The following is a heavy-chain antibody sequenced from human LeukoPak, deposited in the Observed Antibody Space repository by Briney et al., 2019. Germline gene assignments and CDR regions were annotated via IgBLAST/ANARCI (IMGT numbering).Heavy chain of an antibody. V-gene: IGHV4-59*01. J-gene: IGHJ5*02. D-gene: IGHD6-13*01. CDR2: IHDTRGT. Sequence: SETLSLTCTVSGGSMKNYYWSWIRQPPGKGLEWIGYIHDTRGTNYNPYLKSRVTTSLDTSKNHFSLSLNSVTAADTAVYFCAGGIGYATSPADHLGQGTLVIVSS. CDR1: GGSMKNYY. CDR3: AGGIGYATSPADH.